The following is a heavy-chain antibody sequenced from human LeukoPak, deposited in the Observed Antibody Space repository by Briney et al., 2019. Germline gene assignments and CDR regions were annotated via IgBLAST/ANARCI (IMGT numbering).Heavy chain of an antibody. J-gene: IGHJ5*02. D-gene: IGHD3-22*01. V-gene: IGHV3-53*01. Sequence: GGSLRLSCAASGFTVSSNYMSWVRQAPGKGLEWVSVIYRGGSTYYADSVKGRFTISRDNSKNTLYLQMNSLRAEDTAVYYCAREYDSSGYIFSSWGQGTLVTVSS. CDR2: IYRGGST. CDR1: GFTVSSNY. CDR3: AREYDSSGYIFSS.